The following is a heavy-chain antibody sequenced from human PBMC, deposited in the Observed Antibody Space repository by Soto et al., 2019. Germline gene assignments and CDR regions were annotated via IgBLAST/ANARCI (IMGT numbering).Heavy chain of an antibody. V-gene: IGHV3-23*01. D-gene: IGHD3-16*01. CDR1: GFTFSYYA. CDR3: AKVVLGGDAYNDC. CDR2: ISGSGDST. J-gene: IGHJ4*02. Sequence: EVRLLESGGGLVQPGGSLRLSCAASGFTFSYYAMSWVRQAPGKGLEWVSAISGSGDSTYYADSVKGRFTVSRDNSKNTLFLQMNSLRAEDTAVYYCAKVVLGGDAYNDCWGQGTVVTVSS.